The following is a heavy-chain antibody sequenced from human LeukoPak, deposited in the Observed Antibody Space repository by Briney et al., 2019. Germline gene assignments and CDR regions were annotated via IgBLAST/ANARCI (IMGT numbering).Heavy chain of an antibody. V-gene: IGHV1-2*04. CDR2: INPNSGGT. CDR3: AREEDSSSSGPFDY. D-gene: IGHD6-6*01. J-gene: IGHJ4*02. CDR1: GYTFTNYA. Sequence: ASVKVSCKASGYTFTNYAMHWVRQAPGQGLEWMGWINPNSGGTNYAQKFQGWVTMTRDTSISTAYMELSRLRSDDTAVYYCAREEDSSSSGPFDYWGQGTLVTVSS.